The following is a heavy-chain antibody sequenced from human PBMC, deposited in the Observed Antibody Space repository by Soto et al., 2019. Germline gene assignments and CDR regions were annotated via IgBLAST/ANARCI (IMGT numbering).Heavy chain of an antibody. CDR1: GFTFSSYG. V-gene: IGHV3-30*18. D-gene: IGHD3-22*01. CDR2: ISYDGSNK. J-gene: IGHJ4*02. CDR3: AKLWVEPFNHYDSSGYPDY. Sequence: GGSLRLSCAASGFTFSSYGMHWGRQAPGKGREWVAVISYDGSNKYYADSVKGRFTISRDNSKNTLYLQMNSLRAEDTSVYYCAKLWVEPFNHYDSSGYPDYWGKGTLVTVSS.